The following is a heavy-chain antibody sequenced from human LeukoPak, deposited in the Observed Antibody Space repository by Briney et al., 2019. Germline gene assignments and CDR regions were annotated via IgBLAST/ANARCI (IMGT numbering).Heavy chain of an antibody. D-gene: IGHD3-10*01. V-gene: IGHV3-7*01. Sequence: PGGSLRLSCAASGFTFSSYWMSWVRQAPGKGLEWVANIKQDGSEKYYVDSVKGRFTISRDNAKNSLYLQMNSLRAEDTAVYYCARARFGELYISDNYFDYWGPGTLVTVSS. CDR1: GFTFSSYW. J-gene: IGHJ4*02. CDR2: IKQDGSEK. CDR3: ARARFGELYISDNYFDY.